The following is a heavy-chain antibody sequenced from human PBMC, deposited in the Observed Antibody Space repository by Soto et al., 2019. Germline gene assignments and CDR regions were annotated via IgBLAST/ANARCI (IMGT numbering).Heavy chain of an antibody. CDR1: GFTFSSYG. D-gene: IGHD6-6*01. Sequence: QVQLVESGGGVVQPGRSLRLSCAASGFTFSSYGMHWVRQAPGKGLEWVAVISYDGSNKYYADSVKGRFTISRDNSKNTLYLQMNSLRAEDTAVYYCAKRAWHSGSSPWYYFDYWGQGTLVTVSS. CDR2: ISYDGSNK. J-gene: IGHJ4*02. CDR3: AKRAWHSGSSPWYYFDY. V-gene: IGHV3-30*18.